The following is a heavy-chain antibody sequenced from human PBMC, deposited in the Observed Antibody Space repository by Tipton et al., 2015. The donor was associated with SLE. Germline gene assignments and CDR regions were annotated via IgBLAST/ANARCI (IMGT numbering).Heavy chain of an antibody. CDR1: GYTFTDYY. J-gene: IGHJ3*02. CDR2: INPNSGDI. D-gene: IGHD2-2*01. V-gene: IGHV1-2*02. Sequence: QLVQSGAEVKKPGASVKVSCKASGYTFTDYYVHWVRQAPGQGLEWMGWINPNSGDINYAQKFQGRVTMTRDTSITTAYMELSRLRSDDTAVYYCARVSRVPTAKDAFDIWGQGTLVTVSS. CDR3: ARVSRVPTAKDAFDI.